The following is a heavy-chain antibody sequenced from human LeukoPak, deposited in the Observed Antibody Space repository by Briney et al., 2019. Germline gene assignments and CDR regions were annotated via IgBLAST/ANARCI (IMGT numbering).Heavy chain of an antibody. J-gene: IGHJ5*02. Sequence: GGSLRLSCAASGFTFSGYWMSWVRQAPGKGLEWVANINPDETEKYYVDSVKGRFTISRDNAKNSLYLQVNSLRAEDTAMYYCARGLDGDYAWEYGWFDPWGQGTLVTVSS. CDR3: ARGLDGDYAWEYGWFDP. V-gene: IGHV3-7*05. D-gene: IGHD4-17*01. CDR2: INPDETEK. CDR1: GFTFSGYW.